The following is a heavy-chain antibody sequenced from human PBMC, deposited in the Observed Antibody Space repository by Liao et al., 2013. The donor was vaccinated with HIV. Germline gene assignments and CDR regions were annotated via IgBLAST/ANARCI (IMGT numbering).Heavy chain of an antibody. J-gene: IGHJ5*02. CDR3: ARSDATTGGWFDP. Sequence: QVQLQESGPGLVKPSQTLSLICTVSGASISSGSYYWSWIRQPAGKALEWIGRIYTSGSTNYNPSLKSRGIISVDTSKNQFSLKLTSVTAADTAVYYCARSDATTGGWFDPWGQGTLVTVSS. CDR2: IYTSGST. D-gene: IGHD4-17*01. CDR1: GASISSGSYY. V-gene: IGHV4-61*02.